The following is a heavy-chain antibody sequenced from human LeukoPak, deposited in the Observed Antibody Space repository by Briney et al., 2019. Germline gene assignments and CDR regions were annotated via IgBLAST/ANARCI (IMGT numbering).Heavy chain of an antibody. J-gene: IGHJ6*02. D-gene: IGHD4-17*01. V-gene: IGHV1-69*13. CDR1: GGTFSSYA. CDR2: IIPIFGTA. Sequence: SVTVSCKASGGTFSSYAISWVRQAPGQGLEWMGGIIPIFGTANYAQKFQGRVTITADESTSTAYMELSSLRSEDTAVYYCARGTTVDYYYGMDVWGQGTTVTVSS. CDR3: ARGTTVDYYYGMDV.